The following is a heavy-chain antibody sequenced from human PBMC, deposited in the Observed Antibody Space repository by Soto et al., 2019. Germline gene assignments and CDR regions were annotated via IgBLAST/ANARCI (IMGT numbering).Heavy chain of an antibody. J-gene: IGHJ6*02. Sequence: QVQLVQSGAEVKKSGSSVKVSCKAFGGPFKNYAISWVRQAPGQGLEWMGGIIPLFRTAHYAQKFQGRVTITADEFTATADTVPSSLRSEDTAVYFCARKAEMPGKWNYEKVADYYYYAMDVWGQGNTVTVSS. CDR2: IIPLFRTA. V-gene: IGHV1-69*01. CDR3: ARKAEMPGKWNYEKVADYYYYAMDV. CDR1: GGPFKNYA. D-gene: IGHD3-3*01.